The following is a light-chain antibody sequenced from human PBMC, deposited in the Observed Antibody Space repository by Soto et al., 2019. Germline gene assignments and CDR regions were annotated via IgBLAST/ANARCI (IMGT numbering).Light chain of an antibody. J-gene: IGKJ1*01. CDR1: QSVSSNY. CDR2: DAS. CDR3: QHDGRSPPSST. V-gene: IGKV3-20*01. Sequence: EIVLPQSPGTLSLSPGERATLSCRASQSVSSNYVAWSQQKPGQPPRLLISDASSRATGIPDRFSGSGSGTDFPLTISGLEPQDFSVDYCQHDGRSPPSSTSGQGTKVDSK.